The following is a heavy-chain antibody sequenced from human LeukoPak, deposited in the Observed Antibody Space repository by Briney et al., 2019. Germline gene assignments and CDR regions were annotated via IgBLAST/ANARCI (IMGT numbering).Heavy chain of an antibody. J-gene: IGHJ5*02. D-gene: IGHD3-16*01. CDR1: GFRFSDFT. CDR3: GKEGGA. Sequence: GGSLRLSCAASGFRFSDFTLTWVRQAPGKGPEWVSAIGGRGGSTYYADSVGGRFTISRDNSKDMVYLQMNSLKVEDTATYYCGKEGGAWGQGTKVTVSS. V-gene: IGHV3-23*01. CDR2: IGGRGGST.